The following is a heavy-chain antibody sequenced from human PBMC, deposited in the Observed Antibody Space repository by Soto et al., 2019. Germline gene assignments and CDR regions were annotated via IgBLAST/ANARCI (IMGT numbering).Heavy chain of an antibody. CDR1: RGSVSRGSYY. CDR2: IYYSGST. CDR3: ARGGGYCSGGSCYAYYYYGMDA. J-gene: IGHJ6*02. D-gene: IGHD2-15*01. V-gene: IGHV4-61*01. Sequence: SETLSPMCTGPRGSVSRGSYYRSWVRQPPGKGLEWIGYIYYSGSTIYTPSLKSRVTISVDTSKNQFSLKLSSVTAADTAVYYCARGGGYCSGGSCYAYYYYGMDAWGQGTTVTVSS.